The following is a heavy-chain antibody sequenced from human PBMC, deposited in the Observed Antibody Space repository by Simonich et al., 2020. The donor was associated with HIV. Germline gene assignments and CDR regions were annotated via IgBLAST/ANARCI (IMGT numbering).Heavy chain of an antibody. Sequence: QVQLQQWGAGLLKPSETLSLTCAVYGGSFSGYYWSWIRQPPGKGLEWIGENHHSGSTNYKPSLKMRVTISVDTSKNQFSLKLSSVTAADTAVYYCARGFYQRLYYFDYWGQGTLVTVSS. D-gene: IGHD2-2*01. V-gene: IGHV4-34*01. CDR2: NHHSGST. J-gene: IGHJ4*02. CDR1: GGSFSGYY. CDR3: ARGFYQRLYYFDY.